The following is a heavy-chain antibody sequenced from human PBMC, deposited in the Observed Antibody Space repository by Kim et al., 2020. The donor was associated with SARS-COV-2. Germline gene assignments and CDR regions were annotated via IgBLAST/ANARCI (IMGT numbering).Heavy chain of an antibody. V-gene: IGHV3-21*01. Sequence: GGSLRLSCAASGFTFSSYSMNWVRQAPGKGLEWVSSISSSSSYIYYADSVKGRFTISRDNAKNALYLQMNSLRAEDTAVYDCARAPPGGMDVWGQGTTVTVSS. CDR2: ISSSSSYI. CDR3: ARAPPGGMDV. CDR1: GFTFSSYS. J-gene: IGHJ6*02.